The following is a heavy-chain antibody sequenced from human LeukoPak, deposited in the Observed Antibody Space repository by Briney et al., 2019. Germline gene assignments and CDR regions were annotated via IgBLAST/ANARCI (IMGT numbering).Heavy chain of an antibody. D-gene: IGHD3-3*01. J-gene: IGHJ6*03. CDR2: IRYDGSNK. CDR1: GFTFSSYG. V-gene: IGHV3-30*02. Sequence: PGGSLRLSCAASGFTFSSYGMHWVRQAPGKGLEWVAFIRYDGSNKYYADSVKGRFTISRDNSKNTLYLQMNSLRAEDTAVYYCAKDPGFWSGFSYYYMDVWGKGTTVTVSS. CDR3: AKDPGFWSGFSYYYMDV.